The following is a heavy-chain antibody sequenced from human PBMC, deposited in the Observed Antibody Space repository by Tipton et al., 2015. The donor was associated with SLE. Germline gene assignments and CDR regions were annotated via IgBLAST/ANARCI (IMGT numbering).Heavy chain of an antibody. CDR3: ARFPSTYQWLVRGGYFDY. V-gene: IGHV4-38-2*02. Sequence: TLSLTCTVSGYSISSGYYWGWIRQPPGKGLEWIGSIYYSGSTYYNPSLKSRVTISVDTSKNQFSLKLSSVTAADTAVYYCARFPSTYQWLVRGGYFDYWGQGTLVTVSS. CDR2: IYYSGST. CDR1: GYSISSGYY. J-gene: IGHJ4*02. D-gene: IGHD6-19*01.